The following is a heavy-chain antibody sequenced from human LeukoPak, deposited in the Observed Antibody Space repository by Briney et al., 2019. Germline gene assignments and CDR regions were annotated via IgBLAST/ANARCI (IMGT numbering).Heavy chain of an antibody. CDR1: GGSLSSSSYY. Sequence: PSETLSLTCTVSGGSLSSSSYYWGWIRQPPGKGLECIGNIYFSGTTYYNPSLKSRVTISIDTSKSQFSLRLSSVTAADTAVYYCVQNIPGTIEHWGQGTLVTVSS. CDR3: VQNIPGTIEH. D-gene: IGHD1-7*01. J-gene: IGHJ1*01. CDR2: IYFSGTT. V-gene: IGHV4-39*01.